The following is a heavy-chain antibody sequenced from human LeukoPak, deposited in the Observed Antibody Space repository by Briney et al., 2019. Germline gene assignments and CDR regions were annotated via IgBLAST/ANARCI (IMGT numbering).Heavy chain of an antibody. CDR2: IYYSGST. D-gene: IGHD2-2*01. CDR1: GGSISSGDYY. CDR3: ARDRLGYCSSTSCRYYYYGMDV. V-gene: IGHV4-30-4*01. Sequence: SQTLSLTCTVSGGSISSGDYYWSWIRQPPGKGLEWSGYIYYSGSTYYNPSLKSRVTISVDTSKNQFSLKLSSVTAADTAVYYCARDRLGYCSSTSCRYYYYGMDVWGQGTTVTVSS. J-gene: IGHJ6*02.